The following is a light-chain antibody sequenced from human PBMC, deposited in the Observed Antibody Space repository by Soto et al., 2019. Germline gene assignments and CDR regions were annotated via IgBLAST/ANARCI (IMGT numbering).Light chain of an antibody. CDR3: NSYSDDSPYV. V-gene: IGLV2-14*01. J-gene: IGLJ1*01. CDR2: EVS. Sequence: QSALTQPASVSGSPGQSITISCTGTGSDVGNYNYVSWYQQHPGKAPKLLIYEVSNRPSGVSNRFSGSKSGNTASLTISGLQAEDEADYYCNSYSDDSPYVFGTGTKLTV. CDR1: GSDVGNYNY.